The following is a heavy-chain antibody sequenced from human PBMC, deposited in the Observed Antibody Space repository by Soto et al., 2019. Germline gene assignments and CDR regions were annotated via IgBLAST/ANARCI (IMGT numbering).Heavy chain of an antibody. D-gene: IGHD3-10*01. V-gene: IGHV3-30*18. CDR1: GFTFSSYG. CDR3: AKVFSLGGASASYYGMDV. J-gene: IGHJ6*02. Sequence: GGSLRLSCAASGFTFSSYGMHWVRQAPGKGLEWVAVISYDGSNKYYADSVKGRFTISRDNSKNTLYLQMNSLRAEDTAVYYCAKVFSLGGASASYYGMDVWGQGTTVTVSS. CDR2: ISYDGSNK.